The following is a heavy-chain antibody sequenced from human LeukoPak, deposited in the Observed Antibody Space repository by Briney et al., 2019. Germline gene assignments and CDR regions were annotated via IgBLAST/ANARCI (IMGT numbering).Heavy chain of an antibody. D-gene: IGHD3-10*01. J-gene: IGHJ3*02. V-gene: IGHV1-69*05. CDR1: GYTFTSYD. Sequence: SVKVSCKASGYTFTSYDINWVRQATGQGLEWMGRIIPIFGTANYAQKFQGRVTITTDESTSTAYMELSSLRSEDTAVYYCAREGRDREAFDIWGQGTMVTVSS. CDR2: IIPIFGTA. CDR3: AREGRDREAFDI.